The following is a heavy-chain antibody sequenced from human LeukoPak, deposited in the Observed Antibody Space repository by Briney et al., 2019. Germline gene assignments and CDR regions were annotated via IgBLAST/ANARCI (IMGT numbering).Heavy chain of an antibody. Sequence: PGGSLRLSCAASGFTFSSYWMHWVRQAPGKGLVWVSRINSDGSSTSYADSVKGRFTISRDNAKNSLYLQMNSLRAEDTAVYYCARDLIVGATPPQSDYWGQGTLVTVSS. J-gene: IGHJ4*02. CDR3: ARDLIVGATPPQSDY. V-gene: IGHV3-74*01. CDR1: GFTFSSYW. D-gene: IGHD1-26*01. CDR2: INSDGSST.